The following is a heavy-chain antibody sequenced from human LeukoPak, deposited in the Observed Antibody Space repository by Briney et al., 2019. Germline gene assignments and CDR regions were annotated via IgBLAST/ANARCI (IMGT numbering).Heavy chain of an antibody. CDR1: GYSISSGYY. J-gene: IGHJ4*02. D-gene: IGHD1-26*01. CDR3: ARVAVGGSAWY. V-gene: IGHV4-38-2*02. CDR2: IYHSGRT. Sequence: PSETLSLTCTVSGYSISSGYYWGWIRQPPGKGLEWIGSIYHSGRTFYNPSLKSRVTISVDTSKNQFSLKLTSVTAADTAVYYCARVAVGGSAWYWGQGTLVTVSS.